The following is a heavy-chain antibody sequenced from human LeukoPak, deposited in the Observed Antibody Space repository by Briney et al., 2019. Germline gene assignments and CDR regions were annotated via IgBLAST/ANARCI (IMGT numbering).Heavy chain of an antibody. CDR3: SYYDYVWGRDI. D-gene: IGHD3-16*01. Sequence: SETLSLTCTVSGGSISSYYWSWIRQPAGKGLEWIGRIYTSGSTNYNPSLKSRVTMSVDTSKNQFSLKLSSVTAADTAVYYCSYYDYVWGRDIWGQGTMVTVSS. V-gene: IGHV4-4*07. CDR1: GGSISSYY. CDR2: IYTSGST. J-gene: IGHJ3*02.